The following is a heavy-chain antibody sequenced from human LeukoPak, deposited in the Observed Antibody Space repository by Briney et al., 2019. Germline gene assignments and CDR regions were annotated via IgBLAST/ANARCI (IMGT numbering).Heavy chain of an antibody. Sequence: SETLSLTCAVSGGSISSGGYSWSWIRQPPGKGLEWIGYIYYSGSTYYNPSLKSRVTISVDTSKNQFSLKLSSVTAADTAVYYCARGAPYSYYYDNSGYYYWGQGTLVTVSS. CDR3: ARGAPYSYYYDNSGYYY. D-gene: IGHD3-22*01. CDR1: GGSISSGGYS. V-gene: IGHV4-30-4*08. CDR2: IYYSGST. J-gene: IGHJ4*02.